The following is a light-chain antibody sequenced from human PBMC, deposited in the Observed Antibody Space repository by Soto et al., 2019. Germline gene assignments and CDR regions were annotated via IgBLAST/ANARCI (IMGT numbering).Light chain of an antibody. CDR2: EDT. CDR3: SSYAGSTTYVV. J-gene: IGLJ2*01. CDR1: SRDVGSYNL. V-gene: IGLV2-23*01. Sequence: QSALTQPASVSGSPGQSITISCTGTSRDVGSYNLVSWYQQHPGKAPKLMIYEDTKRPSGVSNRFSGSKSGNTASLTISGLQAEDEADYYCSSYAGSTTYVVFVGGTKVTVL.